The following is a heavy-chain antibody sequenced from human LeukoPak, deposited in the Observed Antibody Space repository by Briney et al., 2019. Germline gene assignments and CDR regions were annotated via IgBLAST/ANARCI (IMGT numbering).Heavy chain of an antibody. D-gene: IGHD6-13*01. Sequence: GESLKISCKGYGYSFTSYWIGWVRQMPGKGLEGMGSIYPGDSDTRYSPSFQGQVTISADKSISTAYLQWSSLKASDTAMFYCARRLAAAGTGDFDYWGQGTLVTVPS. CDR2: IYPGDSDT. CDR1: GYSFTSYW. V-gene: IGHV5-51*01. J-gene: IGHJ4*02. CDR3: ARRLAAAGTGDFDY.